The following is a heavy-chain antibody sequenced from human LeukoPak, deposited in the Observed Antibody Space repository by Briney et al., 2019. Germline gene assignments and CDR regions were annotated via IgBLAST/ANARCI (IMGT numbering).Heavy chain of an antibody. CDR1: GFTFSTYR. J-gene: IGHJ4*02. V-gene: IGHV3-21*01. CDR3: ARSLTTLTYEGY. Sequence: KSGGSLRLSCAASGFTFSTYRMHWVRQAPGKGLVWVSRINSGSTYTYYTESVKGRFTVSRDNAKNSLFLQMNSLRAEDTAIYYCARSLTTLTYEGYWGQGTLVTVSS. D-gene: IGHD1-1*01. CDR2: INSGSTYT.